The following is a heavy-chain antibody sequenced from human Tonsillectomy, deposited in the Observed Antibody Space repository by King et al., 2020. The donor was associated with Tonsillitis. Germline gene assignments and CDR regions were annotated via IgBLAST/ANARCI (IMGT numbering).Heavy chain of an antibody. CDR3: ARERAYFSGSGSYYKPFDY. D-gene: IGHD3-10*01. CDR2: IGSGSDPI. Sequence: VQLVESGGTLVQPGGSLRLSCAASGFTFRNYPMNWVRQAPGKGLEWLSYIGSGSDPIHYADSVKGRFTIFRDNANNSLYLQMNSLRVDDTAVYYCARERAYFSGSGSYYKPFDYWGQGAQVTVSS. V-gene: IGHV3-48*01. J-gene: IGHJ4*02. CDR1: GFTFRNYP.